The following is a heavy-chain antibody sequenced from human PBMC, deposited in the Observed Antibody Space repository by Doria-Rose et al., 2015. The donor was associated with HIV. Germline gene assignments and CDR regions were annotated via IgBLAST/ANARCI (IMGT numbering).Heavy chain of an antibody. J-gene: IGHJ4*02. CDR3: ARIKSSRWYHKYYFDF. V-gene: IGHV2-26*01. CDR1: GVSLSSPGMG. Sequence: QVQLVQSGPVLVKPTETLTLTCTVSGVSLSSPGMGVSWIRQPPGKALEWLANIFSDDERSHKTSLKCRLTISRGTSKSQVVLTMTDMDPVDTATYYCARIKSSRWYHKYYFDFWGQGTLVIVSA. D-gene: IGHD6-13*01. CDR2: IFSDDER.